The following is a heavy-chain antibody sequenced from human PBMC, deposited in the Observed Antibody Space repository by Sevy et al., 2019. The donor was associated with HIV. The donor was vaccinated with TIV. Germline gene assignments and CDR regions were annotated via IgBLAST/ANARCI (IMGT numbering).Heavy chain of an antibody. CDR2: TRNKANSYTT. CDR1: GFTFSDHY. D-gene: IGHD4-17*01. V-gene: IGHV3-72*01. CDR3: TVPTVTTRGWFDP. Sequence: GGSLRLSCAASGFTFSDHYMDWVRQAPGKGLEWVGRTRNKANSYTTEYAASVKGRVTISRNDSKNSLYLQMNSLKTEDTAVYYCTVPTVTTRGWFDPWGQGTVVTVSS. J-gene: IGHJ5*02.